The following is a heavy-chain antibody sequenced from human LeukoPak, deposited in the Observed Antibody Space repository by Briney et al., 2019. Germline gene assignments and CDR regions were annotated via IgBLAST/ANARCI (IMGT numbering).Heavy chain of an antibody. V-gene: IGHV3-30*04. CDR2: ISYDGSNK. CDR1: GFTFSSYA. D-gene: IGHD1-26*01. J-gene: IGHJ4*02. Sequence: GGSLRLSCAASGFTFSSYAMHWVRQAPGKGLEWVAVISYDGSNKYYADSVKGRFTISRDNSKNTLYLQMNSLRAEDTAVYYCARATYLELLIDYWGQGTLVTVSS. CDR3: ARATYLELLIDY.